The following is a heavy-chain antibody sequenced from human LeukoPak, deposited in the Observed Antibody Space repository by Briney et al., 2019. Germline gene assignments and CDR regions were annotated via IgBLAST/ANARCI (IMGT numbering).Heavy chain of an antibody. V-gene: IGHV4-4*07. CDR1: GGSISSYY. J-gene: IGHJ6*02. CDR3: ARVDYDFWSYGMDV. CDR2: IYTSGST. D-gene: IGHD3-3*01. Sequence: SETLSLTCTVSGGSISSYYWSWIRQPAGKGLEWIGRIYTSGSTNYNPSLKSRVTMSVDTSKNQFSLKLSSVTAADTAVYYCARVDYDFWSYGMDVWGQGTTVTVSS.